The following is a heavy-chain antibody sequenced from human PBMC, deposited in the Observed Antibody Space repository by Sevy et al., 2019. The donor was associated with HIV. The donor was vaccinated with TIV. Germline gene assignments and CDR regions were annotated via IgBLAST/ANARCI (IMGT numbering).Heavy chain of an antibody. J-gene: IGHJ4*02. CDR1: GYSISSGYY. CDR3: AVGGSGWYYFDY. CDR2: IYHSGST. D-gene: IGHD6-19*01. Sequence: SETLSLTCAVSGYSISSGYYWGWIRQPPGKGLEWIGIIYHSGSTYYNPSLKSRVTISVDTSKNQFSLKLSSVTAADTAVYYCAVGGSGWYYFDYWGQGTLVTVSS. V-gene: IGHV4-38-2*01.